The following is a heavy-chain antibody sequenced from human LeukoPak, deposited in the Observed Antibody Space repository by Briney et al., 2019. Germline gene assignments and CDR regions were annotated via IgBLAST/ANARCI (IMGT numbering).Heavy chain of an antibody. CDR3: AKSGGSITMIVVVNNFDY. Sequence: PGGSLRLSCAASGFTFSSYEMNWVRQAPGKGLEWVSYISSSGSTIYYADSVKGRFTISRDNSKNTLYLQMNSLRAEDTAVYYCAKSGGSITMIVVVNNFDYWGQGTLVTVSS. CDR1: GFTFSSYE. D-gene: IGHD3-22*01. V-gene: IGHV3-48*03. CDR2: ISSSGSTI. J-gene: IGHJ4*02.